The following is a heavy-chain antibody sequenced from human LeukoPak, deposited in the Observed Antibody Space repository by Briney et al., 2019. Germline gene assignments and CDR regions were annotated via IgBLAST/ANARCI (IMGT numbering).Heavy chain of an antibody. D-gene: IGHD5-18*01. Sequence: PSETLSLTCTVSGGSISSCYWSWIRQPPGKGLEWTGYIYYSGSTNYNPSLKSRVTISVDTSKNQFSLKLSSVTAADTAVYYCARTTEGGYTYGYFYYYYMDVWGKGTTVTISS. CDR2: IYYSGST. J-gene: IGHJ6*03. V-gene: IGHV4-59*01. CDR3: ARTTEGGYTYGYFYYYYMDV. CDR1: GGSISSCY.